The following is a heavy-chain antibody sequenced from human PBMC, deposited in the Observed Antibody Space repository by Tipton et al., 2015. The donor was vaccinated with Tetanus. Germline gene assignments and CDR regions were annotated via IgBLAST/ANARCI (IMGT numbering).Heavy chain of an antibody. CDR1: GFTFSNYA. CDR3: AKDPASRGWFDP. V-gene: IGHV3-23*01. J-gene: IGHJ5*02. CDR2: ISASGRNT. Sequence: SLRLSCAASGFTFSNYAMIWVRQAPGKGLEWVSAISASGRNTYYADPVKGRFSISRDNSKNTVYLQMNSLRDEGTAVYYCAKDPASRGWFDPWGQGTLVSVSS.